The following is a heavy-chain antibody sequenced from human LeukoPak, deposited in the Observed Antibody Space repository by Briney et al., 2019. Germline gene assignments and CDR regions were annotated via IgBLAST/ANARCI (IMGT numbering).Heavy chain of an antibody. CDR2: ISSSTNTI. Sequence: GGSLRLSCAASGFTFSSYSMSWVRQAPGKGLEWVSYISSSTNTIYYADSVKGRFTISRDNAKNSLFLQMNSLRDEDTAVYYCARGGYGANDDAFDIWGRGTMVTVSS. CDR1: GFTFSSYS. J-gene: IGHJ3*02. CDR3: ARGGYGANDDAFDI. V-gene: IGHV3-48*02. D-gene: IGHD4-23*01.